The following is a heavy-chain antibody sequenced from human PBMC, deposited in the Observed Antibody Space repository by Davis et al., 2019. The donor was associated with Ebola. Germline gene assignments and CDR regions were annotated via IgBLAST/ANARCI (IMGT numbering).Heavy chain of an antibody. CDR3: ARDLVPGYSYGYHAFDI. D-gene: IGHD5-18*01. CDR2: INPNSGGT. J-gene: IGHJ3*02. V-gene: IGHV1-2*04. CDR1: GYTFTSYG. Sequence: ASVKVSCKASGYTFTSYGISWVRQAPGQGLEWMGWINPNSGGTNYAQKFQGWVTMTRDTSISTAYMELSRLRSDDTAVYYCARDLVPGYSYGYHAFDIWGQGTMVTVSS.